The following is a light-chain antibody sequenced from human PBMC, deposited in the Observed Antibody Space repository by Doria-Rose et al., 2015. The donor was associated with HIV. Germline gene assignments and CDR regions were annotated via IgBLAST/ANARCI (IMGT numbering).Light chain of an antibody. CDR2: DGS. CDR3: HQYGTSWT. V-gene: IGKV3-20*01. J-gene: IGKJ1*01. CDR1: QRFSSTY. Sequence: TQSPGTLSLSPGERATLSCRASQRFSSTYLAWYQQKPGQAPSLLIYDGSTMATGIPDRFSASGSGTDFTLTINRLEPEDFALYYCHQYGTSWTFGQGTKV.